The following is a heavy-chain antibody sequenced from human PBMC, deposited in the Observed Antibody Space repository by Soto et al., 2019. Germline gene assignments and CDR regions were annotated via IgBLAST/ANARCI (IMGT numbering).Heavy chain of an antibody. CDR2: ISTYNGDT. CDR1: GGTFSSYA. J-gene: IGHJ6*02. CDR3: AREGVAPYYYYGMAV. D-gene: IGHD5-12*01. Sequence: ASVKVSCKASGGTFSSYAISWVRQAPGQGLEWMGWISTYNGDTNYAQTFQGRVTMTTDTSTSTVHMEVRSLRSDDTAVYYCAREGVAPYYYYGMAVWGQGTPVTVS. V-gene: IGHV1-18*01.